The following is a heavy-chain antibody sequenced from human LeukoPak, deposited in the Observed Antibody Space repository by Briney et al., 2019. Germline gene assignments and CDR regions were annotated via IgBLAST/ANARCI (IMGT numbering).Heavy chain of an antibody. CDR3: ARDHTRDGYNGFDP. CDR2: IYYTGTT. CDR1: GFTFSDYY. V-gene: IGHV4-59*01. D-gene: IGHD5-24*01. J-gene: IGHJ5*02. Sequence: PGGSLRLSCAASGFTFSDYYMSWIRQPPGKGLEWIGCIYYTGTTSHNPSLKSRLTISVDTSKNQFSLNLNSVTAADTAVYYCARDHTRDGYNGFDPWGQGTLVTVSS.